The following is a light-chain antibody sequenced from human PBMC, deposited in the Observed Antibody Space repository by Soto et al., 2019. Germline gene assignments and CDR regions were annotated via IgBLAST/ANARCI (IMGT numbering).Light chain of an antibody. CDR1: HDIKSH. CDR2: GAS. V-gene: IGKV1-33*01. Sequence: DIQMTQSPSSLSASVGDRVTITCQASHDIKSHLAWYQQKPGKVPNLVIYGASTLETGVPSRFRGSGSVTRFTLAISDLQPEDVGTYYCQQYDALPLTFGGGTRVEL. CDR3: QQYDALPLT. J-gene: IGKJ4*01.